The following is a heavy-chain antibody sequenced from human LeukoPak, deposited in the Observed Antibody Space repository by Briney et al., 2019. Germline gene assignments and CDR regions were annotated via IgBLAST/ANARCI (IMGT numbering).Heavy chain of an antibody. CDR1: GGSFSGYY. J-gene: IGHJ1*01. V-gene: IGHV4-34*01. Sequence: PSETLSLTCAVYGGSFSGYYWSWIRQPPGEGLEWIGEINHSGSTNYNPSLKSRVTISVDTSKNQFSLKLSSVTAADTAVYYCARGPKAAAGTYFQHWGQGTLVTVSS. CDR3: ARGPKAAAGTYFQH. CDR2: INHSGST. D-gene: IGHD6-13*01.